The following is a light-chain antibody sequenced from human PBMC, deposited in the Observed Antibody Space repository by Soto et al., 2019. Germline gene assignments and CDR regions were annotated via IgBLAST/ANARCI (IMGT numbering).Light chain of an antibody. CDR2: DVS. CDR1: SSDVGGYNF. V-gene: IGLV2-14*01. CDR3: SSYATSRTHVA. J-gene: IGLJ2*01. Sequence: QSALTQPASVSGSPGQSITISGTGTSSDVGGYNFVSWYQHHPGKSPKLIIHDVSSRPSGVSTRFSASKSGNTASLTISGRRAEDEADYYCSSYATSRTHVAFGGGTKRTGL.